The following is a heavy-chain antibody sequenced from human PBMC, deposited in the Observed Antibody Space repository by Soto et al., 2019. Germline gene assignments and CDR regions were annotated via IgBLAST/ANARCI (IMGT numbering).Heavy chain of an antibody. CDR1: GFSFSNYA. D-gene: IGHD3-3*01. V-gene: IGHV3-23*01. J-gene: IGHJ6*02. CDR2: ISASGGST. CDR3: AKRLWSGSNSVGNGMDL. Sequence: EVQLLESGGGLVQPGGSLRLSCAASGFSFSNYAVTWVRQAPGKGLEWVSAISASGGSTYYADSVKGRFTISRDNSKNTVQLEMNSLRAEDTAVYYCAKRLWSGSNSVGNGMDLWGQGTTVTVSS.